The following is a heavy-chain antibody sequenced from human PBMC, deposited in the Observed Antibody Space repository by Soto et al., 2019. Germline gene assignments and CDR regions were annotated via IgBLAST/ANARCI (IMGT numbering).Heavy chain of an antibody. D-gene: IGHD3-10*01. V-gene: IGHV4-59*01. CDR2: IYYSGST. J-gene: IGHJ6*04. Sequence: TSETLSLTCTVSGGSISSYYWSWIRQPPGKGLEWIGYIYYSGSTNYNPSLKSRVTISVDTSKNQFSLKLSSVTAAGTAVYYCAGENPTYYYVSGSPQLYYYYGRDVRDKGTTVTGST. CDR3: AGENPTYYYVSGSPQLYYYYGRDV. CDR1: GGSISSYY.